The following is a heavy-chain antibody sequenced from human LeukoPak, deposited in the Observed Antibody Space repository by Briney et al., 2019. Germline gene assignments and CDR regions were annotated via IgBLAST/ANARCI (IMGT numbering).Heavy chain of an antibody. CDR1: GYTFTAYY. CDR3: ARGIYDSSDFEYFQD. V-gene: IGHV1-2*02. J-gene: IGHJ1*01. CDR2: INPNSGGT. Sequence: ASVKVSCKASGYTFTAYYMHWVRQAPGQGLDWMGWINPNSGGTNYAQKFQGRVTLTRDTSISTAYMELSRLRSDDTAVYYCARGIYDSSDFEYFQDWGQGTLVTVSS. D-gene: IGHD3-22*01.